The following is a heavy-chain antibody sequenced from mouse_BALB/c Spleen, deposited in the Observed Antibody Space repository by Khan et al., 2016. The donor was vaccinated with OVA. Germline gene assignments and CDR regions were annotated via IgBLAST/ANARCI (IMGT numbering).Heavy chain of an antibody. CDR2: ITYSGNT. CDR1: GDSITSGF. D-gene: IGHD1-1*01. J-gene: IGHJ4*01. Sequence: EVQLQESGPSLVKPSQTLSLTCSVTGDSITSGFWNWIRKFPGHKFEYLGYITYSGNTYYNPSLKRRISITRDTSTSQYYLQLNSVTTEDTATYDGAISYCSRAVGNWGQGTSVTVSS. CDR3: AISYCSRAVGN. V-gene: IGHV3-8*02.